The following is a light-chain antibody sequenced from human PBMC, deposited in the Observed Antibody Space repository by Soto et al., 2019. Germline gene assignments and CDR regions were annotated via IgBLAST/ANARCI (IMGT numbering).Light chain of an antibody. CDR1: QSVSSN. V-gene: IGKV3-15*01. CDR3: QQYNNWPPYT. J-gene: IGKJ2*01. CDR2: GAS. Sequence: EIVMTQSPATLSVSPGERATLSCRASQSVSSNLAWYQQKPGQAPRLLIYGASTRATGIPDRFSGSGSGTEFTLTTSSLQSEDFAGYYCQQYNNWPPYTFGQGTKLEIK.